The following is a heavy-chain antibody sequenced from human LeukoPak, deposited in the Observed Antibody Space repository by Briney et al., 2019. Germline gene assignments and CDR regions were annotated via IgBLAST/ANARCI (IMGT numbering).Heavy chain of an antibody. Sequence: SETLSLTCAVYGGSFSGYYWSWIRQPPGKGLEWIGEINHSGSTNYNPSLKSRVTISVDTSKNQFSLKLSSVTAADTAVYYCARAYSSSSYLGYRGQGALVTVCS. V-gene: IGHV4-34*01. D-gene: IGHD6-6*01. CDR3: ARAYSSSSYLGY. CDR2: INHSGST. J-gene: IGHJ4*02. CDR1: GGSFSGYY.